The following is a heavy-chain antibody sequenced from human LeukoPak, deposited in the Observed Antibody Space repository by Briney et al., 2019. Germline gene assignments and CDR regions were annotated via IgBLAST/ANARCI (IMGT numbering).Heavy chain of an antibody. Sequence: PGGSLRLSCAASGFTFSSYAMSWVRQAPGKGLEWVSAISGSGGSTYYVDSVKGRFTISRDNSKNTLYLQMNSLRAEDTVVYYCAKGELTTCIPLDYWGQGTLVTVSS. CDR2: ISGSGGST. CDR3: AKGELTTCIPLDY. V-gene: IGHV3-23*01. CDR1: GFTFSSYA. J-gene: IGHJ4*02. D-gene: IGHD4-17*01.